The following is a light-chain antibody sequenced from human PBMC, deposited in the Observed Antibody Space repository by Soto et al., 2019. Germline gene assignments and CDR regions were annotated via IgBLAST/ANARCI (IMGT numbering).Light chain of an antibody. CDR3: SSYTSTSIV. J-gene: IGLJ1*01. CDR1: SSDVGGYNY. CDR2: DVS. V-gene: IGLV2-14*01. Sequence: QSALTQPASVSGSPGQSITISCTGTSSDVGGYNYVSWYQRHPGKPPKLMIYDVSNRPSGVSNRFSGSKSGNTAYLTIAGLQAEDEADYHCSSYTSTSIVFGTGTKLTVL.